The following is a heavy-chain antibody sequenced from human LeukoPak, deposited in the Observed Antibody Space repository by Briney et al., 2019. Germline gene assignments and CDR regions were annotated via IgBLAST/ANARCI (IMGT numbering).Heavy chain of an antibody. D-gene: IGHD3-10*01. CDR1: GGTFSSYT. CDR3: ARDGPGDAFDI. J-gene: IGHJ3*02. Sequence: SVKVSSKASGGTFSSYTISWVRQAPGQGLEWMGRIIPILGIANNAQKFQGRVTITADKSTSTAYMELSSLRSEDTAVYYCARDGPGDAFDIWGQGTMVTVSS. CDR2: IIPILGIA. V-gene: IGHV1-69*04.